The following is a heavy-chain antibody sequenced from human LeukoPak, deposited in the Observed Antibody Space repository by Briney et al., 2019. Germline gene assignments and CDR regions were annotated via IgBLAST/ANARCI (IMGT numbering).Heavy chain of an antibody. D-gene: IGHD4-17*01. CDR1: GYSFFLYG. CDR2: ISTYNGNT. Sequence: GASMKVSCKASGYSFFLYGISWVRQAPGQGPEWMGWISTYNGNTKYAQKFQGRVTMTTDTSTSTAYMELRSLRSDDTAVYYCARDEDYGISVNVDYWGQGTLVTVSS. J-gene: IGHJ4*02. V-gene: IGHV1-18*01. CDR3: ARDEDYGISVNVDY.